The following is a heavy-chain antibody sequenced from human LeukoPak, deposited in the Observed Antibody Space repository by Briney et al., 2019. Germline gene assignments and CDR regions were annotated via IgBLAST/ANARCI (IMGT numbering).Heavy chain of an antibody. CDR1: GGSISSGGYY. V-gene: IGHV4-31*03. J-gene: IGHJ5*02. CDR3: ARGYCSSTSCYKGGRWFDP. CDR2: IYYSGST. D-gene: IGHD2-2*02. Sequence: SETLSLTCTVSGGSISSGGYYWSWIRQHPGKGLEWIGYIYYSGSTYYNPSLKSRVTISVDTSKNQFSLKLSSVTAADTAVYYCARGYCSSTSCYKGGRWFDPWGQGTLVTVSS.